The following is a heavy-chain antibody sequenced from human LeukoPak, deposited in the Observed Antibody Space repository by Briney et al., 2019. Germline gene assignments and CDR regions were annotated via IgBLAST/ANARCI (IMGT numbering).Heavy chain of an antibody. CDR3: ARDGTYCSSTSCYIAY. Sequence: GGSLRLSCAASGFTFSSYSMNWVRQAPGKGLEWVSSISSSSSYIYYADSVEGRFPISRDNAKNSLYLQKNSLRAEDTAVYFCARDGTYCSSTSCYIAYWGQGTLVSVS. J-gene: IGHJ4*02. V-gene: IGHV3-21*01. D-gene: IGHD2-2*02. CDR1: GFTFSSYS. CDR2: ISSSSSYI.